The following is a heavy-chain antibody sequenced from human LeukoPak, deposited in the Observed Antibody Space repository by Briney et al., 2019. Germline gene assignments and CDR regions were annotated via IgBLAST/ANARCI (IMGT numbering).Heavy chain of an antibody. Sequence: GGSLRLSCAASGFTFSSYSMNWVRKAPGRGLEWVSSISSSNSYIYYADSVKCRFTISRDNAKNSLYLQMNSLRAEDTAVYYCARDSISRSFDYWGQGTLVTVSS. CDR1: GFTFSSYS. J-gene: IGHJ4*02. D-gene: IGHD2/OR15-2a*01. CDR2: ISSSNSYI. V-gene: IGHV3-21*01. CDR3: ARDSISRSFDY.